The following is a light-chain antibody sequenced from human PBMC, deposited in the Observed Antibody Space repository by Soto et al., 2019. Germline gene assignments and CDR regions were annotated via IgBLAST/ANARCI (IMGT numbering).Light chain of an antibody. CDR1: QSVSSY. CDR3: QQRSNRPLT. V-gene: IGKV3-11*01. Sequence: EIVLTQSPATLSLSPGERATLSCRADQSVSSYLAWYQQKPGQAPRLLIYDTSNRATGIPARFSGSGSGTDFTLTISSLEPEDFAVYYCQQRSNRPLTFGGGTRLEIK. CDR2: DTS. J-gene: IGKJ5*01.